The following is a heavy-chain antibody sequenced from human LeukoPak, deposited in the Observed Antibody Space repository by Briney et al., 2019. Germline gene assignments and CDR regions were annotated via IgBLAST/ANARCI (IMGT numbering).Heavy chain of an antibody. V-gene: IGHV4-38-2*02. CDR2: TYHRRST. CDR1: GYSISSGFY. Sequence: SETLSLTCTVSGYSISSGFYWGWIRQPPGAGLEWIGSTYHRRSTYYNPSLKSRVTISIDTSKNQFSLKLSSVTAADTAVYYCARGGPTVDAFDIWGQGTMVTVSS. D-gene: IGHD4-17*01. J-gene: IGHJ3*02. CDR3: ARGGPTVDAFDI.